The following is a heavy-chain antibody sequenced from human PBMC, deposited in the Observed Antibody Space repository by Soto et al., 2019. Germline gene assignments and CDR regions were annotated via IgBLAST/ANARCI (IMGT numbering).Heavy chain of an antibody. CDR2: INAGNGNT. J-gene: IGHJ6*02. CDR1: GYTFTSYA. V-gene: IGHV1-3*01. CDR3: ARDLYFDWPKAYGMDV. D-gene: IGHD3-9*01. Sequence: ASVKVSCKASGYTFTSYAMHWVRQAPGQRLEWMGWINAGNGNTKYSQKFQGRVTITRDTSASTAYMELSSLRSEDTAVYYCARDLYFDWPKAYGMDVWGQGTTVIVSS.